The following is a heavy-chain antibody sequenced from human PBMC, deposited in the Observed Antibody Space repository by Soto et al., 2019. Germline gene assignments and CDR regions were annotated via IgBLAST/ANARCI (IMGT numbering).Heavy chain of an antibody. D-gene: IGHD2-15*01. V-gene: IGHV3-66*01. CDR2: RDNAGRT. CDR3: VRVGLDWSDGRVFGLLMDV. CDR1: GFTVSSKY. Sequence: EVQLVESGGGWVQPGGSLRLSCAASGFTVSSKYMSWVRQAPGRGLELVSLRDNAGRTSHADSVNGRFTISRDNSENTLYLQMNSLRAEDTAGSYCVRVGLDWSDGRVFGLLMDVLGQGTTGTVSS. J-gene: IGHJ6*02.